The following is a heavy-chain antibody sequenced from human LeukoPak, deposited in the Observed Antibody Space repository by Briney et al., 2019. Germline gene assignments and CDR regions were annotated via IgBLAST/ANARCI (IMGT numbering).Heavy chain of an antibody. V-gene: IGHV4-61*01. D-gene: IGHD6-13*01. CDR2: IYYSGST. J-gene: IGHJ4*02. CDR3: ARGVSSWYYVPLYYFDY. CDR1: GGSVSSGSYY. Sequence: SETLSLTCTVSGGSVSSGSYYWSWIRQPPGKGLEWIGYIYYSGSTNYNPSLKSRVTISVDTSKNQFSLKLSSVTAADMAVYYCARGVSSWYYVPLYYFDYWGQGTLVTVSS.